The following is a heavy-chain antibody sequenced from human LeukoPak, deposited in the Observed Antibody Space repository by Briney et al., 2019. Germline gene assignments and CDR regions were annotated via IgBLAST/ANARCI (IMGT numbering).Heavy chain of an antibody. CDR1: GFTFDDYA. J-gene: IGHJ6*04. Sequence: GGSLRLSCAVSGFTFDDYAMHWVRHAPGKGLEWVSLISWDGDNTYYADSVRGRFTISRDNSKNSLYLQMNSLRAEDTALYYCAKDLDVAGTINYYYYGMDVWGKGTTVTVSS. CDR2: ISWDGDNT. CDR3: AKDLDVAGTINYYYYGMDV. D-gene: IGHD6-19*01. V-gene: IGHV3-43D*04.